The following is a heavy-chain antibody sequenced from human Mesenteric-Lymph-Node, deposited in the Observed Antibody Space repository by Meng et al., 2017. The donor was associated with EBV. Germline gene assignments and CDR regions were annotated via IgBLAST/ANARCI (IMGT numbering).Heavy chain of an antibody. J-gene: IGHJ4*02. CDR3: ARGREYSWGY. CDR1: GGSISNDHW. V-gene: IGHV4-4*02. Sequence: QVRLREAGPGLVKPSGTLSLTCGVSGGSISNDHWWSWVRQPPGKGLEWIGEMYHSGSTNYNPSLKSRVTISVDKSKNQFFLNLNSVTAADTAVYYCARGREYSWGYWGQGTLVTVSS. D-gene: IGHD4-11*01. CDR2: MYHSGST.